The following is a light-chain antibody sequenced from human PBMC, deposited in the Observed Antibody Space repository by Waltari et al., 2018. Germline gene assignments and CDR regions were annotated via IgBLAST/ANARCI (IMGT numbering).Light chain of an antibody. V-gene: IGKV1-12*01. CDR1: QDISGA. CDR3: QQGSAFPPT. CDR2: AVS. J-gene: IGKJ1*01. Sequence: EIQMTQSPSSVSASVGDRVTITYRAGQDISGALAWYQQKPGQAPNLLIYAVSTLQSGVPPRFSGSGSGTDFTLTISGLQPEDVATYYCQQGSAFPPTFGQGTNVEIK.